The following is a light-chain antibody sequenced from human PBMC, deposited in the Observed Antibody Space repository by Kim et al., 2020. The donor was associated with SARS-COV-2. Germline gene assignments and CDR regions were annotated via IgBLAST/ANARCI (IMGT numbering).Light chain of an antibody. J-gene: IGKJ2*01. CDR3: QQYYSYPT. CDR1: QGISSY. CDR2: AAS. Sequence: GDRVTITCRASQGISSYLAWYQQKPGKAPKLLIYAASTLQSGVPSRFSGSGSGTDFTLTISCLQSEDFATYYCQQYYSYPTFGQGTKLEI. V-gene: IGKV1-8*01.